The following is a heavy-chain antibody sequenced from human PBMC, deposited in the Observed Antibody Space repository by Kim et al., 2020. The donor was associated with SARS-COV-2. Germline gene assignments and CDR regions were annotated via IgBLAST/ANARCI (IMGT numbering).Heavy chain of an antibody. V-gene: IGHV4-59*01. CDR3: AGGGKFYDILTGLGY. J-gene: IGHJ4*01. CDR1: GGSISSYH. D-gene: IGHD3-9*01. Sequence: SETLSLTCAVSGGSISSYHWTWIRQAPGKGLEWVGYISPSGSPKYNPSLKSRITISLDTSKNAFSLKLGSLTAADTAVYYCAGGGKFYDILTGLGYWG. CDR2: ISPSGSP.